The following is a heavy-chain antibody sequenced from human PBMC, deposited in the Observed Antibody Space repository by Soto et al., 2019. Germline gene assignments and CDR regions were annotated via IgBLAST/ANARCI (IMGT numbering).Heavy chain of an antibody. D-gene: IGHD3-16*01. CDR1: GFSLTTRGVG. V-gene: IGHV2-5*02. J-gene: IGHJ5*02. Sequence: QITLKESGPTLVKPTQTLTLTCTFSGFSLTTRGVGVGWIRQPPGKALECLALIYWDDDKRYSPSLQSRLSINKDTSKNQVVLTMTNVDPVDTATYYCAHIPNYYQYVWFDPWGQGTLVSVSS. CDR2: IYWDDDK. CDR3: AHIPNYYQYVWFDP.